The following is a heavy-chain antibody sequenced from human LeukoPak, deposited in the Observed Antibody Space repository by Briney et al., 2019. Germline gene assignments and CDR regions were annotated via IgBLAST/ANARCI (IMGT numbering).Heavy chain of an antibody. CDR2: LYYSGSS. J-gene: IGHJ4*02. CDR1: GDSISRTDSY. D-gene: IGHD3-10*01. CDR3: VIMASY. Sequence: SETLSLTCTVSGDSISRTDSYRGWIRQPPGKGLEWIGSLYYSGSSYYNPSLKSRVTISADTSKNQFSLKLTSVTAADTAVYYCVIMASYWGQGTLVTVSS. V-gene: IGHV4-39*01.